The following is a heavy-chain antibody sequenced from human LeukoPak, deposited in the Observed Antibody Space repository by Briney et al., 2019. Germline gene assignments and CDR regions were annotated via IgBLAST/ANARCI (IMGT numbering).Heavy chain of an antibody. CDR1: GYTFTSYD. Sequence: GASVKVSCKASGYTFTSYDINWVRQATGQGLEWMGWMNPNSGNTGYAQKFQGRVTMTRNTSISTAYMELSSLRSEDTAVYYCARGAPLLWFGESSYYMDVWGKGTTVTVSS. J-gene: IGHJ6*03. CDR3: ARGAPLLWFGESSYYMDV. D-gene: IGHD3-10*01. V-gene: IGHV1-8*01. CDR2: MNPNSGNT.